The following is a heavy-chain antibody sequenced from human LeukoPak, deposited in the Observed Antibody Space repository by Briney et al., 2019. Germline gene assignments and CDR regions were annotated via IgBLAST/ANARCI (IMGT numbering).Heavy chain of an antibody. Sequence: PGGSLRLSCSASGFTVSSNYMSWVRQAPGKGLEWVSVIYSGGSTYYADSVKGRFTISRDNSKNTLYLQMNSLRAGDTAVYYCATLAVAGTENAFDIWGQGTMVTVSS. V-gene: IGHV3-66*01. D-gene: IGHD6-19*01. CDR3: ATLAVAGTENAFDI. J-gene: IGHJ3*02. CDR1: GFTVSSNY. CDR2: IYSGGST.